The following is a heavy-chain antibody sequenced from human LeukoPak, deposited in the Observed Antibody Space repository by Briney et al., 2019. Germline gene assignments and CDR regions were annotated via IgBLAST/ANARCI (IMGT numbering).Heavy chain of an antibody. CDR1: GFTFSDYY. J-gene: IGHJ4*02. CDR3: ARDRYGSGSLVDY. D-gene: IGHD3-10*01. Sequence: ASVKVSCKASGFTFSDYYMHWVRQAPGQGLEWMGWLNPKTGGTNYAQKFQGRVTMTRDTSITTAYMELSRLTSDDTALYYCARDRYGSGSLVDYWGQGTLFTVSS. V-gene: IGHV1-2*02. CDR2: LNPKTGGT.